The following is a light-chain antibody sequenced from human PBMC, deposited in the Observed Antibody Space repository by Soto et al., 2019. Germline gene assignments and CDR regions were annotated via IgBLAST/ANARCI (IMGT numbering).Light chain of an antibody. CDR1: QSVSSK. CDR2: GAS. Sequence: EMVMTQSLATLSVSPGEGATLSCRASQSVSSKLAWYQQKPGQAPRLLIYGASTRATGIPARFSGSGSGTDFTLIISSLQSEDSAVYYCQQYNSWLWTFGQGTKVDIK. J-gene: IGKJ1*01. CDR3: QQYNSWLWT. V-gene: IGKV3-15*01.